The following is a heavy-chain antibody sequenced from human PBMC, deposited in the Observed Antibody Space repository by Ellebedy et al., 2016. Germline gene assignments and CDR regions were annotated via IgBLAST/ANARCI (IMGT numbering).Heavy chain of an antibody. D-gene: IGHD3-16*01. CDR1: GYTFTSYG. CDR2: INPSDGTT. CDR3: ARVLPGGPNSDY. Sequence: ASVKVSCKASGYTFTSYGISWVRLAPGQGLEWMGIINPSDGTTYYAQKFRGRVTITRDASTSTVYMELSSLRSDDTAVYYCARVLPGGPNSDYWGQGTLVTVSS. J-gene: IGHJ4*02. V-gene: IGHV1-46*01.